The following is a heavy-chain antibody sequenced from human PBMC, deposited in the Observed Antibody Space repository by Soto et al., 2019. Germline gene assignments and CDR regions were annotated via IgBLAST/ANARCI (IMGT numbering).Heavy chain of an antibody. CDR2: IYYSGST. J-gene: IGHJ6*04. Sequence: SETLSLTCTVSGGSISSYYWSWIRQPPGKGLEWIGYIYYSGSTNYHPSLKSRVTISVDTSKNQFSLKLSSVTAADTAVYYCARTYSSSPGRTVMDVWGKGTTVTVSS. CDR1: GGSISSYY. CDR3: ARTYSSSPGRTVMDV. D-gene: IGHD6-6*01. V-gene: IGHV4-59*08.